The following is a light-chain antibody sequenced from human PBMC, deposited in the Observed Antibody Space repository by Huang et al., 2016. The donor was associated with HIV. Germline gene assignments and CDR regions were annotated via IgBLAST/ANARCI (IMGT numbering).Light chain of an antibody. J-gene: IGKJ1*01. V-gene: IGKV3D-15*01. Sequence: EIVMTQSPATLSVSPGERATLSCRASQSIRNTLAWYQQKPGQAPRLVIYGASTRATGVPARVSGSGSGTDFTLTISSLQSEDVAVYYCQQYDNWPPWTFGQGTKVEIK. CDR2: GAS. CDR3: QQYDNWPPWT. CDR1: QSIRNT.